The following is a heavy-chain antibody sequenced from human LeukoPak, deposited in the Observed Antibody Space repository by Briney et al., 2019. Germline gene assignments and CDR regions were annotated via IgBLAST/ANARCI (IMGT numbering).Heavy chain of an antibody. CDR1: GGSISSYY. J-gene: IGHJ5*02. D-gene: IGHD3-22*01. CDR2: IYYNGST. V-gene: IGHV4-59*01. Sequence: PSETLSLTCTVSGGSISSYYWSWIRQLPGKGLEWIGYIYYNGSTNYNPSLKSRVTISVDTWKNQFSLKLTSVTAADTAVYYCARVAWYYYDSSGYSNWFDPWGQGTLVTVSS. CDR3: ARVAWYYYDSSGYSNWFDP.